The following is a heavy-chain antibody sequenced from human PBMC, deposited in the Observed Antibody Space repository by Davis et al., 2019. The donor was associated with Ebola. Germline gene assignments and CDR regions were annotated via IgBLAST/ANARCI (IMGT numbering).Heavy chain of an antibody. CDR3: VSEGITGTTNDY. CDR2: IKQDGSEK. D-gene: IGHD1-7*01. V-gene: IGHV3-7*01. CDR1: GFTFSSYW. Sequence: GGSLRLSCAASGFTFSSYWMSWVRQAPGKGLEWVANIKQDGSEKYYVDSVKGRFTISRDNAKNSLYLQMNSLRAEDTAVYYCVSEGITGTTNDYWGQGTLVTVSS. J-gene: IGHJ4*02.